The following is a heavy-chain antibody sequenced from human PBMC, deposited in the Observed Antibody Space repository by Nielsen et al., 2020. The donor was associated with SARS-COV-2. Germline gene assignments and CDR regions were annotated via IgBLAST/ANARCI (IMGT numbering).Heavy chain of an antibody. CDR2: IDWDDDK. V-gene: IGHV2-70*11. CDR1: GFSLSTRGMC. J-gene: IGHJ4*02. CDR3: ARVGVGIAAAAADY. D-gene: IGHD6-13*01. Sequence: SGPTLVKPTQTLTLTCTFSGFSLSTRGMCVSWIRQPPGKALEWLARIDWDDDKYYSTSLKPRLTISKDTSKNQVVLTMTNMDPVDTATYYCARVGVGIAAAAADYWGQGTLVTVSS.